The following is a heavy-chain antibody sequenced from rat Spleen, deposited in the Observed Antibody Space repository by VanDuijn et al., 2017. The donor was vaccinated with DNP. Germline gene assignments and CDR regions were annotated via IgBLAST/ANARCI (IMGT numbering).Heavy chain of an antibody. Sequence: EVQLVESGGGLVQPGRSLKLSCAASGFTFSDYNMAWVRQAPTKGLEWVAYISFDGGSTYSGDSVKGRFTISRDNVRSILYLQMNSLRSEDMATYYCVRPLYYFSGDYFDYWGQGVMVTVSS. CDR1: GFTFSDYN. D-gene: IGHD1-1*01. CDR2: ISFDGGST. CDR3: VRPLYYFSGDYFDY. V-gene: IGHV5-22*01. J-gene: IGHJ2*01.